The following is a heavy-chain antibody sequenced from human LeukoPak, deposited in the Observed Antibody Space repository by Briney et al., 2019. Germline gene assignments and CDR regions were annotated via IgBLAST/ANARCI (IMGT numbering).Heavy chain of an antibody. Sequence: GGSLRLSCAASGFTFSSYGMHWARQAPGKGLEWVAVISYDGSNKYYADSVKGRFTISRDNSKNTLYLQMNSLRAEDTAVYYCAKMRIYYYYMDVWGKGTTVTVSS. J-gene: IGHJ6*03. CDR1: GFTFSSYG. CDR3: AKMRIYYYYMDV. CDR2: ISYDGSNK. V-gene: IGHV3-30*18.